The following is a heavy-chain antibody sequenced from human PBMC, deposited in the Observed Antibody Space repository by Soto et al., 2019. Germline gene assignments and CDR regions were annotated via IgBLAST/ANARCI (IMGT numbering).Heavy chain of an antibody. V-gene: IGHV4-31*03. CDR1: GGSISSGGYY. D-gene: IGHD3-22*01. Sequence: SETLSLTCTVSGGSISSGGYYWSWIRQHPGKGLEWIGYIYYSGSTYYNPSLKSRVTISVDTSKNQFSLKLSSVTAADTAVYYCARERGFGYYDSSGYIPAPYYYGMDVWGQGTTVTVSS. CDR3: ARERGFGYYDSSGYIPAPYYYGMDV. J-gene: IGHJ6*02. CDR2: IYYSGST.